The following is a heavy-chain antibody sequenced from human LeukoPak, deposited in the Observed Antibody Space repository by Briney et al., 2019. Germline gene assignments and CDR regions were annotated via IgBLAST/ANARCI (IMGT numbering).Heavy chain of an antibody. CDR1: GLTFSTYG. Sequence: PGRSLRLSCAASGLTFSTYGMHWVRQTPGKGLEWVAVMWYDGSNKYYADSVKGRFTISRDNSKNTLDLQMNSLRVEDTAVYYCARDGYSGSKRGFYFDSWGQGTLVTVSS. V-gene: IGHV3-33*01. CDR2: MWYDGSNK. J-gene: IGHJ4*02. CDR3: ARDGYSGSKRGFYFDS. D-gene: IGHD5-12*01.